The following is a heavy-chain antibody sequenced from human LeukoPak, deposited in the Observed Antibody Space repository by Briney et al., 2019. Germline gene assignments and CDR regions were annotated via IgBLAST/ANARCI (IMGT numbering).Heavy chain of an antibody. V-gene: IGHV1-8*01. Sequence: GASVKVSCKASGYTFSNYDINWVRHATGQGLEWMGWMNPKSGSTGYAQKFQGRDTMTRDTSISTAYMELSSLTSEDTAKYYCARGPRDYDESIRYNWFDPWGQGTPVTVSS. D-gene: IGHD4-17*01. CDR2: MNPKSGST. CDR1: GYTFSNYD. J-gene: IGHJ5*02. CDR3: ARGPRDYDESIRYNWFDP.